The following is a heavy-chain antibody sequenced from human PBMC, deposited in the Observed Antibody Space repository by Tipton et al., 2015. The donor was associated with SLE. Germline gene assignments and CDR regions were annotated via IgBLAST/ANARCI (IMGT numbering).Heavy chain of an antibody. CDR1: GGSISSGDFY. V-gene: IGHV4-61*08. Sequence: TLSLTCTVSGGSISSGDFYWSWIRQPPGKGLEWIGYIYYSGSTNYNPSLKSRVTISVDTSKNQFSLKLSSVTAADTAVYYCAREGGKQWLVHDYWGQGTLVTVSS. CDR3: AREGGKQWLVHDY. D-gene: IGHD6-19*01. J-gene: IGHJ4*02. CDR2: IYYSGST.